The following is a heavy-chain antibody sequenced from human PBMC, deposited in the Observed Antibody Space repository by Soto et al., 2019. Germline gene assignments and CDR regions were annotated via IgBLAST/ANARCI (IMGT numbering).Heavy chain of an antibody. D-gene: IGHD5-18*01. CDR1: GYTFTSYA. CDR2: INAGNGNT. V-gene: IGHV1-3*01. Sequence: QVQLVQSGAEVKKPGASVKVSCKASGYTFTSYAMHWVRQAPGQSLEWMGWINAGNGNTKYSQKFQGRVTITRDTSASTAYMELSSLRSEDTAVYYCARDTDTAMVKEGYFDYWGQGTLVTVSS. CDR3: ARDTDTAMVKEGYFDY. J-gene: IGHJ4*02.